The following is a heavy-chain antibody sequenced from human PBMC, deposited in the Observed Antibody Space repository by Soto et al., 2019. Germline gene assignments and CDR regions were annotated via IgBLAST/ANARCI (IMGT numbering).Heavy chain of an antibody. V-gene: IGHV4-39*01. D-gene: IGHD6-19*01. J-gene: IGHJ3*02. CDR2: IYYSGST. Sequence: SETLSLTCTVSGGSISSSSYYWGWIRQPPGKGLEWIGSIYYSGSTYYNPSLKSRVTISVDTSKNQFSLKLSSVTAADTAVYYCARWGIAVAGTDMAAFDIWGQGXMVTV. CDR3: ARWGIAVAGTDMAAFDI. CDR1: GGSISSSSYY.